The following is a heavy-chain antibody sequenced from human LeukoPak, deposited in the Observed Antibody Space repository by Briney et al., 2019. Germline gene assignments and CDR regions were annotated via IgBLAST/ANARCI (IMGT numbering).Heavy chain of an antibody. CDR1: GGSISNNSYY. V-gene: IGHV4-39*01. D-gene: IGHD6-6*01. Sequence: SQTLSLTCTVSGGSISNNSYYWGWIRQPPGKGLEWIGSIYYSGSTFYNPSLKSRVTIFVDTSKNQFSLKLSSVTAADTAVYYCARALITASVYFDYWGQGTLVTVSS. CDR3: ARALITASVYFDY. J-gene: IGHJ4*02. CDR2: IYYSGST.